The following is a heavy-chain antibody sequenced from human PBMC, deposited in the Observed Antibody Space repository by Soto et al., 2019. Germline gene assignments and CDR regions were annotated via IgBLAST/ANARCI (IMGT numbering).Heavy chain of an antibody. Sequence: GGSLRLSCAASGFTFSYYYMSWIRQAPGKGLEWVSYISSSGSTIYYADSVKGRFTISRDNAKNSLYLQMNSLRAEDTAVYYCARGSSSSSWYVGAGWFDPWGQGTLVTVSS. D-gene: IGHD6-13*01. J-gene: IGHJ5*02. CDR1: GFTFSYYY. CDR3: ARGSSSSSWYVGAGWFDP. V-gene: IGHV3-11*01. CDR2: ISSSGSTI.